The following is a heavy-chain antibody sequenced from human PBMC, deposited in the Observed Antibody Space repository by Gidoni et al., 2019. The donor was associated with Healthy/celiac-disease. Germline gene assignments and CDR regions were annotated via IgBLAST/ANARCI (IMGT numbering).Heavy chain of an antibody. CDR2: MNPNSGNK. CDR1: GYTFTSYD. D-gene: IGHD3-3*01. V-gene: IGHV1-8*01. Sequence: QVQLVQSGAEVKKPGASVKVSCKASGYTFTSYDINWVRQATGQGLEWMGWMNPNSGNKGYAQKFQGRVTMTRNTSISTAYMELSSLRSEDTAVYYCAREFSASYYYYYGMDVWGQGTTVTVSS. J-gene: IGHJ6*02. CDR3: AREFSASYYYYYGMDV.